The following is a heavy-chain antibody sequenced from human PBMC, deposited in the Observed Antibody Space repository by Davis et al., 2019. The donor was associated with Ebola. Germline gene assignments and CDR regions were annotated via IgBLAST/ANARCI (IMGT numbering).Heavy chain of an antibody. CDR1: GFTFSSNW. J-gene: IGHJ4*02. CDR3: ANYDSSGYYRAEDY. D-gene: IGHD3-22*01. Sequence: GESLKISCAASGFTFSSNWMHWVRQAPGKGLEWVGRIKSKTDGGTIDYATPVKGRFTISRDDSKDTLYLQMNSLRAEDTAVYYCANYDSSGYYRAEDYWGQGTLVTVSS. CDR2: IKSKTDGGTI. V-gene: IGHV3-15*01.